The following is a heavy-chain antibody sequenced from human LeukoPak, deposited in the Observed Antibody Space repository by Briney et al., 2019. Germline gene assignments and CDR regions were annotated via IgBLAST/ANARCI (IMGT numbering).Heavy chain of an antibody. Sequence: PSKTLSLTCAVSGGSISSSNWWSWVRQPPGKGLEWIGEIYHSGSTNYNPSLKSRVTISVDKSKNQFFLNLRSVTAADTAVYYCARVPRIEAGATGDWFDPWGQGTVVTVSS. CDR2: IYHSGST. V-gene: IGHV4-4*02. J-gene: IGHJ5*02. CDR3: ARVPRIEAGATGDWFDP. CDR1: GGSISSSNW. D-gene: IGHD6-13*01.